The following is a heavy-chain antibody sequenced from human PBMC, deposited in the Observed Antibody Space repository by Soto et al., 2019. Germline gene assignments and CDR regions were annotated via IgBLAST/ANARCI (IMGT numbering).Heavy chain of an antibody. V-gene: IGHV1-69*13. Sequence: SVKVSCKASGGTFSSYAISWVRQAPGQGLEWMGGIIPIFGTANYAQKFQGRVTITADESTSTAYMELSSLRSEDTAVYYCAREIRYNWNSGTNWFDPWGPAPLVTVSS. CDR2: IIPIFGTA. CDR3: AREIRYNWNSGTNWFDP. CDR1: GGTFSSYA. D-gene: IGHD1-7*01. J-gene: IGHJ5*02.